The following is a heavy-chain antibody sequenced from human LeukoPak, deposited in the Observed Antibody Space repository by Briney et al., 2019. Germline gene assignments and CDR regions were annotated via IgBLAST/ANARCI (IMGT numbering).Heavy chain of an antibody. D-gene: IGHD3-10*01. J-gene: IGHJ4*02. CDR2: INHSGST. Sequence: PSETLSLTCAVYGGSFSGYYWSWIRQPPGKGLEWIGEINHSGSTNYNPSLKSRVTISVDTSKNQFSLKLSSVTAADTAVYYCATRPSRYGSGSYYKGALGYWGQGTLITISS. CDR3: ATRPSRYGSGSYYKGALGY. CDR1: GGSFSGYY. V-gene: IGHV4-34*01.